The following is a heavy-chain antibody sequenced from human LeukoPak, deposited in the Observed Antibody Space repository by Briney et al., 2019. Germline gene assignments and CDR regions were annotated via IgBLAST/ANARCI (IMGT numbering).Heavy chain of an antibody. CDR2: VYYSGST. Sequence: SETLSLTCTVSGGSISSTSYYWGWIRQPPGKGLEWIGSVYYSGSTYDNPSLKSRVTISVDTSKNQFSLKLSSVTAADTAVYYCARGGVEAAAGTSYYYYYMDVWGKGTTVTVSS. J-gene: IGHJ6*03. CDR1: GGSISSTSYY. V-gene: IGHV4-39*07. CDR3: ARGGVEAAAGTSYYYYYMDV. D-gene: IGHD6-13*01.